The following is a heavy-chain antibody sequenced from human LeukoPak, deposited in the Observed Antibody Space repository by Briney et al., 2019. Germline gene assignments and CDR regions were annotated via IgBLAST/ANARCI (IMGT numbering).Heavy chain of an antibody. CDR2: NSFSGDI. D-gene: IGHD5-24*01. V-gene: IGHV4-39*07. CDR1: GASLSSSTYH. J-gene: IGHJ4*02. CDR3: ASERWSRRSFFDY. Sequence: SETLSLTCTVSGASLSSSTYHWAWIRQPPGDRPEWIATNSFSGDIYYSPSLKSRVTISVDRSMTQFSLKMTSVTAADTAVYYRASERWSRRSFFDYWGQGVLVTVSS.